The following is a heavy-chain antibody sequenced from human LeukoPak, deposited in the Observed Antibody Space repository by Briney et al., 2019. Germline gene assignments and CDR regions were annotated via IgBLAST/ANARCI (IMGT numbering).Heavy chain of an antibody. J-gene: IGHJ3*02. CDR3: ARDSMYAFDI. D-gene: IGHD2-2*01. CDR1: GFTFSSYS. V-gene: IGHV3-48*01. CDR2: FSTSSGTI. Sequence: GGSLRPSCAASGFTFSSYSMNWVRQAPGKGLEWISYFSTSSGTISYADSVKGRFTISRDNAKNSLYLQMNSLRAEDTAVYYCARDSMYAFDIWGQGTMVTVSS.